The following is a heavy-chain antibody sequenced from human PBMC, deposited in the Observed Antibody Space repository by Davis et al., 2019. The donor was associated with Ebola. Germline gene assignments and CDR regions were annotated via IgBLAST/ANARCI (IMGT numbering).Heavy chain of an antibody. CDR1: GFTFSSYE. CDR2: ISSSGSTI. D-gene: IGHD4-17*01. CDR3: ARILYGAYGGFYHYYGMDV. V-gene: IGHV3-48*03. Sequence: GESLKISCAASGFTFSSYEMNWVRQAPGKGLEWVSYISSSGSTIYYADSVKGRFTISRDNAKNSLYLQMSSLRAEDTAVYYCARILYGAYGGFYHYYGMDVWGQGTTVTVSS. J-gene: IGHJ6*02.